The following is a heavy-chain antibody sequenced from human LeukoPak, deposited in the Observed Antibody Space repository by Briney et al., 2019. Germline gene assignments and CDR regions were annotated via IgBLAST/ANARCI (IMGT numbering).Heavy chain of an antibody. CDR1: GFTLDAYA. Sequence: GGSLRLTCVASGFTLDAYAMHWVRQVRGKGLEWVSLINADGSRTYYADSVKGRFTISRDNYKNSLYLQMTSLRPEDSALYYCATWAFYHDLDVWGRGTTVTVSS. J-gene: IGHJ6*02. CDR2: INADGSRT. CDR3: ATWAFYHDLDV. V-gene: IGHV3-43*02. D-gene: IGHD3-3*01.